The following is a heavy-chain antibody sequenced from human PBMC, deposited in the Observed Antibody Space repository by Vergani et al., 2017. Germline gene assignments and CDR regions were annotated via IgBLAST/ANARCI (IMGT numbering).Heavy chain of an antibody. CDR3: ASHTPGIAEYFDY. V-gene: IGHV5-10-1*01. Sequence: EVQLVQSGAEVKKPGESLRISCKGSGYSFTSYWISWVRQMTGKGLEWMGRIDPSDSYTNYTPSFQGHVTISADKSISTAYLHWSSLKASDTAMYYCASHTPGIAEYFDYWGQGTLVTVSS. CDR2: IDPSDSYT. D-gene: IGHD6-13*01. J-gene: IGHJ4*02. CDR1: GYSFTSYW.